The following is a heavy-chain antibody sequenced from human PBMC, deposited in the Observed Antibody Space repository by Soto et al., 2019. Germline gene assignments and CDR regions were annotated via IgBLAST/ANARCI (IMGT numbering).Heavy chain of an antibody. V-gene: IGHV1-18*01. Sequence: ASVKVSCKASGYTFRSHGITWVRQAPGQGLEWMGWISVHNGYTDYAQKFQGRVTITADESTSTAYMELSSLRSEDTAVYYCAGGERYYDILTGYYGFDYYGMDVWGQGTTVTVSS. D-gene: IGHD3-9*01. CDR3: AGGERYYDILTGYYGFDYYGMDV. CDR1: GYTFRSHG. CDR2: ISVHNGYT. J-gene: IGHJ6*02.